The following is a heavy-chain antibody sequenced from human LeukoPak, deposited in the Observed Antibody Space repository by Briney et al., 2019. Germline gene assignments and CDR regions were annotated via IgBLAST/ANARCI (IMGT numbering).Heavy chain of an antibody. CDR2: ISSSASTI. J-gene: IGHJ4*02. Sequence: GGSLRLSCAASGFTFSSYEMNWVHQAPGKGQEWVSYISSSASTIYYAHSVKDRFTISRDNAKHSLYLQMNSLRAEDTAVYYCVCRLQGRYWGEGNLVTVSP. CDR3: VCRLQGRY. V-gene: IGHV3-48*03. CDR1: GFTFSSYE.